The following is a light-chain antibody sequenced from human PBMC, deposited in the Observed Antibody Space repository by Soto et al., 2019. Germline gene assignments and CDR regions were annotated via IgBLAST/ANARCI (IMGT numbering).Light chain of an antibody. CDR3: QQYHNWPIT. CDR1: QSVSSSY. CDR2: GAS. V-gene: IGKV3-20*01. Sequence: ELVLTQSPGTLSLSPGERAPLSCRASQSVSSSYLAWYQQKPGQAPRLLIYGASSRATGIPDRFSGSGSGTDFTLTISRLEPEEFAVYYCQQYHNWPITVGEGTRLDIK. J-gene: IGKJ5*01.